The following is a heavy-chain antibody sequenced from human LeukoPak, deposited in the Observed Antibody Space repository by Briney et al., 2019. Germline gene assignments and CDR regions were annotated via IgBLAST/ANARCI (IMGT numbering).Heavy chain of an antibody. Sequence: PGGSLRLSCAASGFTFDDYGMSWVRQAPVKGLEWVSGINWNGGSTGYADSVKGRFTISRDNAKNSLYLQMNSLKAEDTALYYCARDSSWYYYFDYWGQGTLVTVSS. CDR1: GFTFDDYG. J-gene: IGHJ4*02. D-gene: IGHD6-13*01. CDR3: ARDSSWYYYFDY. CDR2: INWNGGST. V-gene: IGHV3-20*04.